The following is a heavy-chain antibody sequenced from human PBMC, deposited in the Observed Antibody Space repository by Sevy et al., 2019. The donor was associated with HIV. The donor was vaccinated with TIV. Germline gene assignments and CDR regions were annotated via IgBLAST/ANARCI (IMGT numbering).Heavy chain of an antibody. CDR1: GFTFSSYS. D-gene: IGHD3-10*01. Sequence: GGSLRLSCAASGFTFSSYSMNWVRQAPGKGLEWVSSISSSSSYIYYADSVKGRFTISRDNAKNSLYLQMNSLRAEDTAVYYCARGYGIRESLLGMDVWGQGTTVTVSS. CDR2: ISSSSSYI. V-gene: IGHV3-21*01. CDR3: ARGYGIRESLLGMDV. J-gene: IGHJ6*02.